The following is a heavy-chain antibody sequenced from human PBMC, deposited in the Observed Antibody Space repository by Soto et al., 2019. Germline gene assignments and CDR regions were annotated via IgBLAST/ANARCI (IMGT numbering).Heavy chain of an antibody. D-gene: IGHD3-16*01. Sequence: QVQLVESGGGVVQPGRSLRLSCAASGFTFRTYGMHWVHQAPGKGLEWVAIFWYDGSNKYYAESVKGRFTISRDNSKNTLYLQMNSLRAEYTAVYYCARDGTFGAKGGSLDIWGQWTMVTVSS. V-gene: IGHV3-33*01. CDR3: ARDGTFGAKGGSLDI. J-gene: IGHJ3*02. CDR1: GFTFRTYG. CDR2: FWYDGSNK.